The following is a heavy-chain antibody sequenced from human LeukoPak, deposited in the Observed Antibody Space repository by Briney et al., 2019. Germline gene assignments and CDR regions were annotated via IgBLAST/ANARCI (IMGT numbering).Heavy chain of an antibody. CDR1: GFTFSSYW. CDR3: ARAYGSGNYFDD. J-gene: IGHJ4*02. Sequence: GGSLRLSCAASGFTFSSYWMSWVRQAPGKGLEYVSAITSNGGTTYSNSVRGRFTISRENSENTLYLQMGSLRAEDMAVYYCARAYGSGNYFDDWGQGTLVTVSS. V-gene: IGHV3-64*01. CDR2: ITSNGGTT. D-gene: IGHD3-10*01.